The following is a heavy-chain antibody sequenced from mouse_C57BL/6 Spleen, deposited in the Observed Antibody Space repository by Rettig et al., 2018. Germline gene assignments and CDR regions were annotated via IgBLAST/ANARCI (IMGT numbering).Heavy chain of an antibody. D-gene: IGHD1-1*01. Sequence: GAELVKPGASVKMSCKASGYTFTSYWITWVKQRPGQGLEWIGDIYPGSGSTNYNEKFKSKATLTVDTSSSTAYMQLSSLTSEDSAVYYCARSAVGYWYFDVWGTGTTVTVSS. CDR1: GYTFTSYW. J-gene: IGHJ1*03. CDR3: ARSAVGYWYFDV. V-gene: IGHV1-55*01. CDR2: IYPGSGST.